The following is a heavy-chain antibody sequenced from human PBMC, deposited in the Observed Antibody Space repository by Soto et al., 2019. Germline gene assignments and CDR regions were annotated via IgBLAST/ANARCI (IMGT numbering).Heavy chain of an antibody. Sequence: QVQLVQSGAEVKKPGASVKVSCKASGYTFTTHGISWVRQVPGQGLEWMGWVRGDNGHTNYAQSLQGRVTMTTDTSTITAYVELRSLRSDDTAVYSCATDLGYFRSVPCYREWFDPWGQGTLVTVSS. J-gene: IGHJ5*02. D-gene: IGHD2-2*01. CDR1: GYTFTTHG. V-gene: IGHV1-18*01. CDR3: ATDLGYFRSVPCYREWFDP. CDR2: VRGDNGHT.